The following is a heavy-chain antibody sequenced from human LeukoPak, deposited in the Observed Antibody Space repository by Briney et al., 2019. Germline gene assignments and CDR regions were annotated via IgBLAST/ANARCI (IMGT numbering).Heavy chain of an antibody. CDR2: ISYDGSNK. Sequence: GGSLRLSCAASGFTFSSYAMHWVRQAPGKGLEWVAVISYDGSNKYYADSVKGRFTISRDNSKNTLYLQMNSLRAEDTAVYYCARDTYYYGSGSYYLTYWGQGTLVTVSS. CDR3: ARDTYYYGSGSYYLTY. D-gene: IGHD3-10*01. CDR1: GFTFSSYA. V-gene: IGHV3-30*04. J-gene: IGHJ4*02.